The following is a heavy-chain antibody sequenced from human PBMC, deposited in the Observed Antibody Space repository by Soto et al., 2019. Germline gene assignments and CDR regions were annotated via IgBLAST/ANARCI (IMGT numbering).Heavy chain of an antibody. D-gene: IGHD2-2*01. J-gene: IGHJ5*02. CDR3: ALGYQLLSFAP. CDR1: GVSISSGGYY. V-gene: IGHV4-31*03. CDR2: IYYSGST. Sequence: SETLSLTCTVSGVSISSGGYYWSWIRQHPGKGLEWIGYIYYSGSTYYNPSLKSRVTISVDTSKNQFSLKLSSVTAADTAVYYCALGYQLLSFAPWGQGTLVTVSS.